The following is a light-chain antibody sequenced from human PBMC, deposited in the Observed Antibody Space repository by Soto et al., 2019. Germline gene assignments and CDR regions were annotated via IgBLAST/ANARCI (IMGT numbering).Light chain of an antibody. Sequence: EMEITQSPATLSLSPGERATLSCWASQSVSSDVAWYQQKPGQAPRLLIYAASTRATGVPARFSGGGSGTEFTLTISGLQSEDSAVYYCQQYNIWPRWTFGQGTKVEIK. CDR3: QQYNIWPRWT. CDR2: AAS. J-gene: IGKJ1*01. CDR1: QSVSSD. V-gene: IGKV3-15*01.